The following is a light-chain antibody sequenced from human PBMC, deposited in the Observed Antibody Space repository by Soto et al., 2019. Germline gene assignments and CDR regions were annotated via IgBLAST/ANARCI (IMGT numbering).Light chain of an antibody. V-gene: IGLV7-43*01. CDR3: LLYYGGAQLV. Sequence: QAVVTQEPSLTVSPGGTVTLTCASSTGAITSGYYPNWFQQKPGQAPRALIYSTSNKQSWTPARFSGSLLGGKDALTLSGVQPEDEAEYYCLLYYGGAQLVFGGGTKLTVL. CDR1: TGAITSGYY. J-gene: IGLJ2*01. CDR2: STS.